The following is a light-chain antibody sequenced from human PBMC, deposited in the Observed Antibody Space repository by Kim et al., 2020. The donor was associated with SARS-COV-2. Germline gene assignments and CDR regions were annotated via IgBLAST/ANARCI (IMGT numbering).Light chain of an antibody. Sequence: EIVMTQSPVTLSVSPGERATLSCRASQSVSTYLAWYQQKPGQAPRLLIYDASTRATDIPARFSGSGSGTEFTLTISSLQSEDFAVYYCQQCNSWPRTFGHGTKVEIK. CDR1: QSVSTY. CDR2: DAS. V-gene: IGKV3-15*01. J-gene: IGKJ1*01. CDR3: QQCNSWPRT.